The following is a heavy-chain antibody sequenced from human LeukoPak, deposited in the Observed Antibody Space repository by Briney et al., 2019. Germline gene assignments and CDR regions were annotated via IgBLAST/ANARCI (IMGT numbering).Heavy chain of an antibody. D-gene: IGHD3-22*01. CDR1: GGSISSGDYY. V-gene: IGHV4-30-4*01. CDR3: ARALSNYDSSGYSPGYYFDY. CDR2: IYYSGST. J-gene: IGHJ4*02. Sequence: PSETLSLTCTVSGGSISSGDYYWSWIRQPPGKGLEWIGYIYYSGSTYYNPSLKSRVTISVDTSKNQFSLKLSSVTAADTAVYYCARALSNYDSSGYSPGYYFDYWVQGTLVTVSS.